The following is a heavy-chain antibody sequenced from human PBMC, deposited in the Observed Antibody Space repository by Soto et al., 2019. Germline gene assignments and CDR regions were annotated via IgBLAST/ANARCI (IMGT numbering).Heavy chain of an antibody. D-gene: IGHD2-15*01. CDR3: ATGPPRYCSGGSCYNPFDY. V-gene: IGHV1-24*01. CDR2: FDPEDGET. Sequence: ASVKVSCKVSGYTLTELSMHWVRQAPGKGLEWMGGFDPEDGETIYAQKFQGRVTMTEDTSTDTAYMELGSLRSEDTAVYYCATGPPRYCSGGSCYNPFDYWGQGTLVTVSS. J-gene: IGHJ4*02. CDR1: GYTLTELS.